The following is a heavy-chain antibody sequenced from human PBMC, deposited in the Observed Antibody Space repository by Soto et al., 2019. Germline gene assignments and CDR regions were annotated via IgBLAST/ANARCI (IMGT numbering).Heavy chain of an antibody. CDR3: AIGGGIILVVPGRYYYYGRDV. CDR2: IFHTGSA. CDR1: GASIGSSAYY. Sequence: TLSLTWTVPGASIGSSAYYWSWVRQPPCKGLEWIGYIFHTGSAYYNPSLRSRVTISVDPSKNQFSLKLSSLTAADTAVYYCAIGGGIILVVPGRYYYYGRDVRGQGTTVTVSS. J-gene: IGHJ6*01. D-gene: IGHD2-2*01. V-gene: IGHV4-30-4*08.